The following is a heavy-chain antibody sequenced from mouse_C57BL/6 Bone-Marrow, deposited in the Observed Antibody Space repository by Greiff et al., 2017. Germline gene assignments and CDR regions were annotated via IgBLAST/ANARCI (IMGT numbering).Heavy chain of an antibody. J-gene: IGHJ3*01. CDR1: GYTFTSYW. Sequence: QVQLQQPGAELVMPGASVKLSCKASGYTFTSYWMHWVKQRPGQGLEWIGEIDPSDSYTNYNQKFKGNSTLTVDKSSSTAYMQLSSLTSEDSAVYYCARLYYGSRGFAYWGRGTLVTVSA. CDR2: IDPSDSYT. D-gene: IGHD1-1*01. CDR3: ARLYYGSRGFAY. V-gene: IGHV1-69*01.